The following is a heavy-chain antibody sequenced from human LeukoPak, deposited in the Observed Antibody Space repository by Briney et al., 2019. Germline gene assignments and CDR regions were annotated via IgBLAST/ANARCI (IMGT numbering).Heavy chain of an antibody. CDR3: ARESRQWLGHYYYYMDV. CDR1: GFTFSSYS. CDR2: ISSSSSYI. V-gene: IGHV3-21*01. D-gene: IGHD6-19*01. J-gene: IGHJ6*03. Sequence: GGSLRLSCAASGFTFSSYSMNWVRQAPGKGLGWVSSISSSSSYIYYADSVKGRFTISRDNAKNSLYLQMNSLRAEDTAVYYCARESRQWLGHYYYYMDVWGKGTTVTVSS.